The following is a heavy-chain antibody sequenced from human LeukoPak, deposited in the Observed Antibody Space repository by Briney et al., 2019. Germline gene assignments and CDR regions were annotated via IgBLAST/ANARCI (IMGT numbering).Heavy chain of an antibody. D-gene: IGHD1-26*01. Sequence: ASVKVSCKASGYAFTGYYMHWVRQAPGQGLEWMGWINPNSGGTNYAQKFQGRVTITADESTSTAYMELSSLRSEDTAVYYCASWVGATHDAFDFWGQGTMVTVSS. V-gene: IGHV1-2*02. CDR1: GYAFTGYY. J-gene: IGHJ3*01. CDR2: INPNSGGT. CDR3: ASWVGATHDAFDF.